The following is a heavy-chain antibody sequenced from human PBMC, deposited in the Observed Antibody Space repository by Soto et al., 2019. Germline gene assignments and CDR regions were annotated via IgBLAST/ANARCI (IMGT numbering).Heavy chain of an antibody. CDR2: IDYSGST. D-gene: IGHD2-15*01. V-gene: IGHV4-31*03. J-gene: IGHJ4*02. CDR3: ARTPDH. CDR1: GGSISSGGYY. Sequence: QVQLQESGPGLVKPSQTLSLTCTVSGGSISSGGYYWSWIRQHPGKGLEWIGYIDYSGSTYYNKSLTTRGTISLDTAKNQFTLKLSSVTDANTAVYDCARTPDHRGQGTPVTVSS.